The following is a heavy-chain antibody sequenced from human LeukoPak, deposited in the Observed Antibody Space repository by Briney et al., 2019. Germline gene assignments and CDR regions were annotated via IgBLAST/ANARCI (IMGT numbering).Heavy chain of an antibody. CDR1: GGTFSSYA. Sequence: SVKVSCKASGGTFSSYAISWVRQAPGQGLEWMGRIIPIFGTANYAQKFQGRVTITTDESTSTPYMELSSLRSEDTAVYYCARDRGYSYGREYYYYYMDVWGKGTTVTVSS. D-gene: IGHD5-18*01. V-gene: IGHV1-69*05. J-gene: IGHJ6*03. CDR3: ARDRGYSYGREYYYYYMDV. CDR2: IIPIFGTA.